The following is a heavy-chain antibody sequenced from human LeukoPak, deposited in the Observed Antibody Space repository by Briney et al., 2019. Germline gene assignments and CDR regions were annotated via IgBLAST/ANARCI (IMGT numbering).Heavy chain of an antibody. D-gene: IGHD6-13*01. Sequence: MGIIYPGDSDTRYCTSFQGQVTISADKSISTAYLQWSSLKASDTAMYYCATILSSNLNFDYWGQGSLVTVSS. J-gene: IGHJ4*02. CDR3: ATILSSNLNFDY. CDR2: IYPGDSDT. V-gene: IGHV5-51*01.